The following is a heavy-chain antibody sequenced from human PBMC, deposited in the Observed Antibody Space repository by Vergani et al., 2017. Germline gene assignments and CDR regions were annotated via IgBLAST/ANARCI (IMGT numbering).Heavy chain of an antibody. D-gene: IGHD5-24*01. J-gene: IGHJ4*02. V-gene: IGHV3-23*01. CDR2: LTASGSGI. CDR3: AKSGWLQHFGAHYFDY. Sequence: EVQLLESGGRLVQPGGSLRLSCVASGFAFSRYAMSWVRQAPGKGLEWVSGLTASGSGISYADSVRGRFTISRDNSKNTLFLQMDSLRAEDTAVYYCAKSGWLQHFGAHYFDYWGQGTLVTVSS. CDR1: GFAFSRYA.